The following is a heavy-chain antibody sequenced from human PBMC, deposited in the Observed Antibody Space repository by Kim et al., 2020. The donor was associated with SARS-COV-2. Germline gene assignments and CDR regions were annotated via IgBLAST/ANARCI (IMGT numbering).Heavy chain of an antibody. CDR2: FPGDSDT. Sequence: FPGDSDTRYSPSFQGQVTISADKSISTAYLRWSSLKASDTAMYYCATFFLWGQGTLVTVSS. J-gene: IGHJ4*02. CDR3: ATFFL. V-gene: IGHV5-51*01.